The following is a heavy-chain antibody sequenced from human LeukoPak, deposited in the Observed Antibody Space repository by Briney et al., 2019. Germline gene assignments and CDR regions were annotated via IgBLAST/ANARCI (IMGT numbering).Heavy chain of an antibody. CDR3: AGDKETTGNGRPNWFDP. D-gene: IGHD1-1*01. CDR1: VYSISSGYY. V-gene: IGHV4-38-2*01. Sequence: PSETLSLTCAVSVYSISSGYYWGWIRQPPGKGLQWIGSIFKRGYSYYNPSLKSRVTISVDTSRNQYSLKLSSVTAADTAVYYCAGDKETTGNGRPNWFDPWGQGTLVTVSS. J-gene: IGHJ5*02. CDR2: IFKRGYS.